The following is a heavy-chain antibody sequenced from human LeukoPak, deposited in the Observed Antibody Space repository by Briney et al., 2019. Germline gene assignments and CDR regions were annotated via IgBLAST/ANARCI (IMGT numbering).Heavy chain of an antibody. CDR1: GVSISRSSYY. V-gene: IGHV4-39*07. CDR2: IYHSGST. Sequence: SETLSLTCTVSGVSISRSSYYWGWIRQPPGKGLEWIGEIYHSGSTNYNPSLKSRVTISVDKSKNQFSLKLSSVTAADTAVYYCARVWAGYYGSGSYYNWFDPWGQGTLVTVSS. CDR3: ARVWAGYYGSGSYYNWFDP. J-gene: IGHJ5*02. D-gene: IGHD3-10*01.